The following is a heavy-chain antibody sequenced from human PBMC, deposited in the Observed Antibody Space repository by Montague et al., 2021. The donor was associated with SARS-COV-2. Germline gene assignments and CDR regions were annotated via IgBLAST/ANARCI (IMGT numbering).Heavy chain of an antibody. D-gene: IGHD1-26*01. CDR3: ARVFAAVGAMDRNHY. Sequence: SLRLSCAASGFSFSSYEMNWVRQAPGKGLEWVSYISSSGSTIYCADSVKGRFTISRDNAKNSLYLQMNSLRAEDTAVYYCARVFAAVGAMDRNHYWGQGALVTVSS. CDR2: ISSSGSTI. J-gene: IGHJ4*02. V-gene: IGHV3-48*03. CDR1: GFSFSSYE.